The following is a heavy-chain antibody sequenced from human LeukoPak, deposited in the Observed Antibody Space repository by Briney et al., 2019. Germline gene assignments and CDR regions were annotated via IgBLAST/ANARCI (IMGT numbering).Heavy chain of an antibody. V-gene: IGHV1-2*02. CDR3: ARDRVGSGWPRPYYFEV. Sequence: ASVKVSCKASGYTLTGYYLHWVRQAPGQGLEWMGWINPNTGATHSAQKFQGRVTMTRDTSISTAYMDLTHLRSDDTSVYYCARDRVGSGWPRPYYFEVWGQGTLVSVP. CDR1: GYTLTGYY. CDR2: INPNTGAT. J-gene: IGHJ4*02. D-gene: IGHD6-19*01.